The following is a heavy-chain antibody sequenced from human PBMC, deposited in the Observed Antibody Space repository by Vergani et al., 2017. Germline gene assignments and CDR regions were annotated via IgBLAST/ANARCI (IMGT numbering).Heavy chain of an antibody. V-gene: IGHV4-31*03. D-gene: IGHD3-22*01. CDR1: GGSISSGGYY. CDR3: AXDRRYYDSSGQNYYYYYGMDV. J-gene: IGHJ6*02. CDR2: IYYSGST. Sequence: QVQLQESGPGLVKPSQTLSLTCTVSGGSISSGGYYWSWIRQHPGKGLEWIGYIYYSGSTYYNPSLKSRVTISVDTSKNQFSLKLSSVTAADTAVYYCAXDRRYYDSSGQNYYYYYGMDVWGQGTTVTVSS.